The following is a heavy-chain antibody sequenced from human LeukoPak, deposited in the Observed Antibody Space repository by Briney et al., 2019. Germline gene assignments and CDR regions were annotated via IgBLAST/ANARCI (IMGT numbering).Heavy chain of an antibody. V-gene: IGHV3-7*01. CDR2: IKQDGSEK. Sequence: GGSLRLSCAASAFTFRTYWMSWVRQAPGKGLEWVANIKQDGSEKYYVDSVKGRFTISRDNAKNSLYLQMNSLRAEDTAVYYCARERFRGGEGAFDIWGQGTMVTVSS. CDR3: ARERFRGGEGAFDI. D-gene: IGHD3-16*01. CDR1: AFTFRTYW. J-gene: IGHJ3*02.